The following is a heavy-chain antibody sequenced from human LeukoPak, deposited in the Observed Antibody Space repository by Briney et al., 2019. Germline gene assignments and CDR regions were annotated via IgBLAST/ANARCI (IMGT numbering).Heavy chain of an antibody. Sequence: GGSLRLSCAASGFTFSTYVMTWVRQAPGRGLEWVSYISTSGSTIYYADSVKGRFTISRDNTKNSLSLQLNSLRAEDTAVYYCARALYSRFDYWGQGTLVTVSS. CDR1: GFTFSTYV. CDR2: ISTSGSTI. V-gene: IGHV3-48*03. CDR3: ARALYSRFDY. J-gene: IGHJ4*02. D-gene: IGHD2-21*01.